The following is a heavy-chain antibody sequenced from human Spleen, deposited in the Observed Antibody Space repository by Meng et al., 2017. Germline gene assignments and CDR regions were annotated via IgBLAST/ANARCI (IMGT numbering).Heavy chain of an antibody. CDR1: GGSFSDYY. Sequence: QRQGGAGLLKPSVTLSLTGVVSGGSFSDYYCGWIRHPPGKELEWIGEINHSGSTNYNPSLESRATISVDTSQNNLSLKLSSVTAADSAVYYCARGPTTMAHDFDYWGQGTLVTVSS. CDR3: ARGPTTMAHDFDY. D-gene: IGHD4-11*01. J-gene: IGHJ4*02. V-gene: IGHV4-34*01. CDR2: INHSGST.